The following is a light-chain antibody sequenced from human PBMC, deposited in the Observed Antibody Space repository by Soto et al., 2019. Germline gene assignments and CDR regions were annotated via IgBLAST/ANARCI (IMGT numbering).Light chain of an antibody. CDR3: QSYDSRLSGSV. J-gene: IGLJ1*01. V-gene: IGLV1-40*01. Sequence: QSVLTQPPSVSGAPGQRVTSSCTGSSSNIGAGYDVHWYQQLPGTAPKLLIYGNSNRPSGVPDRFSGSKSGTSASLAITGLQAEDEADYYCQSYDSRLSGSVFGTGTKLTVL. CDR1: SSNIGAGYD. CDR2: GNS.